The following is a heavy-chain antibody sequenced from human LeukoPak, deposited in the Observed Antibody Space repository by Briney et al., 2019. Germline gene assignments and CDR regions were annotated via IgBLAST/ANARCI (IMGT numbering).Heavy chain of an antibody. V-gene: IGHV1-3*01. CDR1: GYTFTSYA. Sequence: ASVKVSCKASGYTFTSYAMHWVRQAPGQSLEWMGWINAGNGDTEFSQKFQGRVTITRDTSASTAYMELSSLRSEDTAVYYCAREHYYDSSGYYTWGQGTLVTVSS. CDR3: AREHYYDSSGYYT. CDR2: INAGNGDT. D-gene: IGHD3-22*01. J-gene: IGHJ5*02.